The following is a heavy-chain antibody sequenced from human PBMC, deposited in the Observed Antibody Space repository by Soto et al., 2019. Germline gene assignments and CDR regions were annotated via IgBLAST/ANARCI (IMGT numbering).Heavy chain of an antibody. V-gene: IGHV3-30-3*01. CDR3: ARGSLGTGYSYGVDD. CDR2: ISYDGSNK. D-gene: IGHD5-18*01. J-gene: IGHJ4*02. CDR1: GFTFSSYA. Sequence: GGSLRLSCAASGFTFSSYAMHWVRQAPGKGLEWVAVISYDGSNKYYADSVKGRFTISRDNSKNTLYLQMNSLRAEDTAVYYCARGSLGTGYSYGVDDWGQGTLVTVSS.